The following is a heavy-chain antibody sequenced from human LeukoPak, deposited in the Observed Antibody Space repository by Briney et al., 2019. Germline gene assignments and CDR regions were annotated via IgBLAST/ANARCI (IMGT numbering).Heavy chain of an antibody. D-gene: IGHD2-2*02. J-gene: IGHJ4*02. CDR2: ISFDRNNY. CDR1: GFTFSSYG. Sequence: GGSPRLSCAASGFTFSSYGMHWVRQAPGKGLEWVAIISFDRNNYYYADSVKGRFTISRDNSKNTLYLQMNSLRAVDTAVYYCAKDKESCSGTSCYILTDWGQGTLVTVSS. V-gene: IGHV3-30*18. CDR3: AKDKESCSGTSCYILTD.